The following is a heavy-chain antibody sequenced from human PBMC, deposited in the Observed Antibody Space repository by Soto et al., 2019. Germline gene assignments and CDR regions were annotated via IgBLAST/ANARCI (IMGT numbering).Heavy chain of an antibody. Sequence: GGSLRLSCAASGFTFSSLSMNWVRQAPGKGLEWVSSISSSSSYIYYADSVKGRFTISRDNAKNSLYLQMNSLRAEDTAVYYCARSYDFWSGFSPNYYYGMDVWGQGTTVTGSS. CDR2: ISSSSSYI. J-gene: IGHJ6*02. D-gene: IGHD3-3*01. CDR1: GFTFSSLS. CDR3: ARSYDFWSGFSPNYYYGMDV. V-gene: IGHV3-21*01.